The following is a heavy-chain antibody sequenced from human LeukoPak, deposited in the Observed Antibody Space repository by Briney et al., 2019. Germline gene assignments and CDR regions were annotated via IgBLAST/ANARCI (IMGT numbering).Heavy chain of an antibody. V-gene: IGHV4-59*01. D-gene: IGHD1-26*01. J-gene: IGHJ4*02. CDR1: GGSISSYY. Sequence: SETLSLTCTVSGGSISSYYWSWIRQPPGKGLEWIGYIYYSGSTNYNPSLKSRVTISVDTSKNQFSLKLSSVTAADTAVYYCARAPYSGSYYFDYWGRGTLVTVSS. CDR2: IYYSGST. CDR3: ARAPYSGSYYFDY.